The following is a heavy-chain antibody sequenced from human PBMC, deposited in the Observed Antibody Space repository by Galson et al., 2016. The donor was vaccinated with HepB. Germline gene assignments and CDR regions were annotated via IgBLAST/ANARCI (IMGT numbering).Heavy chain of an antibody. Sequence: SLRLSCAASGFTFSDTAMHWVRQASGKGLEWVGLIKRKPNNYATVYGASVTGRFTISRDDSKNTAYLQMDSLKTEDTAVYYCSRTFGGSAYFFPDFDNWGREPWSPSPQ. J-gene: IGHJ4*02. D-gene: IGHD3-22*01. CDR1: GFTFSDTA. CDR2: IKRKPNNYAT. V-gene: IGHV3-73*01. CDR3: SRTFGGSAYFFPDFDN.